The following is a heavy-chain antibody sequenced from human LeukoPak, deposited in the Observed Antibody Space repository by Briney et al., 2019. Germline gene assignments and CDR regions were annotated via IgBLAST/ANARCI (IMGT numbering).Heavy chain of an antibody. CDR1: GGSISGYF. V-gene: IGHV4-59*08. CDR2: IYDSGST. Sequence: PSETLSLTCTVSGGSISGYFWSWIRQPPGKGLEWIGYIYDSGSTNYSPSLKSRVNISVDTSRNQFSLKLSSVTAADTAVYYCARQYSGGWYPFDSWGQGTLVTVSS. J-gene: IGHJ4*02. D-gene: IGHD6-19*01. CDR3: ARQYSGGWYPFDS.